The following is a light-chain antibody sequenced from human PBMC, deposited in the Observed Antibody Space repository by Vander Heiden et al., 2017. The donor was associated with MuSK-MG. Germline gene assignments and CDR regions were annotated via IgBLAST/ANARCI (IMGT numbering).Light chain of an antibody. CDR1: SGDVGAYDY. Sequence: QSALTQPRSVSGSPGQTVTITCTGGSGDVGAYDYVSWYQQQPGKAPKLIIYDVTERPSGVPHRFSGSKSGNTASLTISGLLAEDEAEYFCCSFAGSYTFILFGGGTKLTV. CDR2: DVT. J-gene: IGLJ2*01. V-gene: IGLV2-11*01. CDR3: CSFAGSYTFIL.